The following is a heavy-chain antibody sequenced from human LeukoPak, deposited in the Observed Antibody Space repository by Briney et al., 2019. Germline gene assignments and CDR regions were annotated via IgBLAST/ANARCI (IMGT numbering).Heavy chain of an antibody. CDR3: ARDPQLGPFDY. J-gene: IGHJ4*02. CDR2: IYTSGRT. D-gene: IGHD6-6*01. Sequence: KPSEPLSLTCTVSGGSISSYYWSWIRQPAGKGLEWIGRIYTSGRTNYNPSLKSRVTMSVDTSKKQFSLKLSSVTAADTAVYYCARDPQLGPFDYWGQGTLVTVLS. CDR1: GGSISSYY. V-gene: IGHV4-4*07.